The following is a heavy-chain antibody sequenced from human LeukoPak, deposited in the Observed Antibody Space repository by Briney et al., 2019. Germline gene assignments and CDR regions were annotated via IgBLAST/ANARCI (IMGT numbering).Heavy chain of an antibody. V-gene: IGHV3-74*03. Sequence: GGSLSLSCAASGFTFSSYWMHWLRQARGKGLVWVSRINSDGSSITYADSVKGRFTISRDNAKNPLFLQMNSLRVEDRAVYYCAREGRVSGYDFDCWGQGTLVTVSS. D-gene: IGHD5-12*01. CDR2: INSDGSSI. CDR1: GFTFSSYW. CDR3: AREGRVSGYDFDC. J-gene: IGHJ4*02.